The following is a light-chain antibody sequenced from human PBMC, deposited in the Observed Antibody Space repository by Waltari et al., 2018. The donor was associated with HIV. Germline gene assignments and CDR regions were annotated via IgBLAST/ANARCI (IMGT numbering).Light chain of an antibody. CDR1: SSNIGSGYD. Sequence: QSVLTQPPSVSGAPWQSISIPCNGSSSNIGSGYDVHWYQTIPGTAPKLLIYGNNNRPSGVPDRFSGSKSGTSVSLAITGLQAEDEADYYCQSYDSSLSVVFGGGTKLTVL. V-gene: IGLV1-40*01. J-gene: IGLJ3*02. CDR3: QSYDSSLSVV. CDR2: GNN.